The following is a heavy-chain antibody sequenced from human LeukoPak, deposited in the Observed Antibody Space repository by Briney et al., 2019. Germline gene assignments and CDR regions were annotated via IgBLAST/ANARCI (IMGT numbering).Heavy chain of an antibody. J-gene: IGHJ2*01. CDR3: ARVGGYNHHWYFDL. CDR1: GFTLPDYS. D-gene: IGHD5-24*01. Sequence: GGSLRLSCAASGFTLPDYSMSWIGHAPGKGLEGLSKINRNSYTNYADSVKGRVTISRVNAKNSLYLQMNSLRVEDTAVYYCARVGGYNHHWYFDLWGRGTLVTVSS. CDR2: INRNSYT. V-gene: IGHV3-11*05.